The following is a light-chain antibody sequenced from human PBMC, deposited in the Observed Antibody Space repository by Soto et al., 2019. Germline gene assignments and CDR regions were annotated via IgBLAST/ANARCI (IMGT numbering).Light chain of an antibody. CDR1: QSVSSGT. V-gene: IGKV3-20*01. J-gene: IGKJ4*01. CDR3: QQFGTSPLT. CDR2: GAS. Sequence: EIVLTQSPATLSVSPGERATLSCRASQSVSSGTLAWYQQKPGQAPRLLIYGASNRATGIPDRFSGSGSGTDFTLTISRLEREDFAMYYCQQFGTSPLTFGGGTKVDIK.